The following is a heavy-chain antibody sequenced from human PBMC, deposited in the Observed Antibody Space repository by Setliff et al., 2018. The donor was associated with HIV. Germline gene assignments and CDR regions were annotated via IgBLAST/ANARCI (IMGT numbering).Heavy chain of an antibody. J-gene: IGHJ3*02. CDR2: IYHSGST. D-gene: IGHD1-1*01. V-gene: IGHV4-38-2*02. CDR3: ARATERTPHAFDI. Sequence: SETLSLTCTVSGYSISSGYYWGWIRQPPGKGLEWIGSIYHSGSTYYNPSLKSRVTISVDTSENQFSLKLSSVTAADTAVYYCARATERTPHAFDIWGQGTMVT. CDR1: GYSISSGYY.